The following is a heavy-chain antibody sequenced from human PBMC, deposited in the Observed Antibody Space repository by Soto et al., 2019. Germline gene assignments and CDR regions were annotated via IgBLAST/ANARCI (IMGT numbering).Heavy chain of an antibody. Sequence: GGSLGLSCAVSGFSLSSYSMKWVRPSARKVIEWVSSTISISRYIYYADSGKGRFTISRDNGKHSLYLQRDSLRAEHPAVYYCASSLALLWLRGPLWLFALWASGTLV. CDR3: ASSLALLWLRGPLWLFAL. CDR2: TISISRYI. V-gene: IGHV3-21*01. D-gene: IGHD5-18*01. CDR1: GFSLSSYS. J-gene: IGHJ2*01.